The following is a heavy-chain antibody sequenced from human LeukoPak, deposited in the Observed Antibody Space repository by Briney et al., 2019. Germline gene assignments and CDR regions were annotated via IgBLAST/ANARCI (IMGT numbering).Heavy chain of an antibody. V-gene: IGHV1-2*02. J-gene: IGHJ5*02. Sequence: ASVKVSCKASGYTFTDYYMHWVRQAPGQGLEWMGWINPNSGGTNFAQNFQGRVTMTRDTSMSTAYMELSRLRSDDTAVYYCARYGSWFDPWGQGTLVTVSS. CDR1: GYTFTDYY. CDR2: INPNSGGT. CDR3: ARYGSWFDP. D-gene: IGHD4-17*01.